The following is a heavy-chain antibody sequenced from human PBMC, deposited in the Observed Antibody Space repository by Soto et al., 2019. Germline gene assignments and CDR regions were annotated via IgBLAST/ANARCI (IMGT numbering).Heavy chain of an antibody. J-gene: IGHJ6*02. CDR2: IIPVLGTP. D-gene: IGHD6-13*01. V-gene: IGHV1-69*01. CDR3: ASSAGLDHLLNYYGLNV. Sequence: QVLLVQSSAEVKKPGSSVKDSCKASGGTFTSTAFSWVRQAPGQGLEWMGGIIPVLGTPNYAQKFQARLTVTADASTTTVHMELSSLRSDDTAVYYCASSAGLDHLLNYYGLNVWGQGTTVTVSS. CDR1: GGTFTSTA.